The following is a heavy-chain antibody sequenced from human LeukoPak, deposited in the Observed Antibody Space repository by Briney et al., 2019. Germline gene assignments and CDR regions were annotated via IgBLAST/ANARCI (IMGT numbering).Heavy chain of an antibody. Sequence: SETLSLTCTVSGGSISSYYWSWIRQPPGKGLEWIGYIYYSGSTNYNPSLKSRVTISVDTSKNQFSLKLSSVTAADTAVYYCARRGIVGATWAFDIWGQGTMVTVSS. V-gene: IGHV4-59*08. CDR3: ARRGIVGATWAFDI. J-gene: IGHJ3*02. D-gene: IGHD1-26*01. CDR2: IYYSGST. CDR1: GGSISSYY.